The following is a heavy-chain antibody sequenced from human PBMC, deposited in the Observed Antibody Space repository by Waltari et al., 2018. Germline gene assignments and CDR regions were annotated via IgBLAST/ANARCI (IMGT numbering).Heavy chain of an antibody. CDR3: ARDRGFSMYGYYYGMDV. CDR1: AFTFSSLW. V-gene: IGHV3-7*03. D-gene: IGHD2-8*01. Sequence: EVQLVESGGGLVQPGGSLRLSCAASAFTFSSLWMSWCRQAPGKGLEWVANIKQDGREKYYVDSVKGRFTISRDNAKNSLYLQMNSLRAEDTAVYYCARDRGFSMYGYYYGMDVWGQGTTVTVSS. CDR2: IKQDGREK. J-gene: IGHJ6*02.